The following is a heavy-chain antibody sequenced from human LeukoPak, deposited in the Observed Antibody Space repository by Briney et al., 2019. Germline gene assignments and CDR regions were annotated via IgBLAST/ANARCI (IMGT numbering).Heavy chain of an antibody. Sequence: ASVKVSCKASGYTFTSYGISWVRQAPGQRLEWMGWISAYNGNTNYAQKLQGRVTMTTDTSTSTAYMELRSLRSDDTAVYYCAREIHTPHCSGGSCYPYYYYYYGMDVWGQGTTVTVSS. CDR1: GYTFTSYG. CDR2: ISAYNGNT. D-gene: IGHD2-15*01. J-gene: IGHJ6*02. V-gene: IGHV1-18*01. CDR3: AREIHTPHCSGGSCYPYYYYYYGMDV.